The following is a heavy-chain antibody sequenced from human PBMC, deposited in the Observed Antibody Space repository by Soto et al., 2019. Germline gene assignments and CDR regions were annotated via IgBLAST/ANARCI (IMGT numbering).Heavy chain of an antibody. D-gene: IGHD1-1*01. V-gene: IGHV1-18*01. CDR1: GYNFIGYG. J-gene: IGHJ5*02. Sequence: VQSGAEVKKPGASVKVSCKASGYNFIGYGITWVRQAPGQGLEWMGWISAYNRNSNYAQSLQDRVTMTTDSSTATAYLELRSLRPDDTAVYFCARGMYMAWCDPWGQGTPVTVSS. CDR3: ARGMYMAWCDP. CDR2: ISAYNRNS.